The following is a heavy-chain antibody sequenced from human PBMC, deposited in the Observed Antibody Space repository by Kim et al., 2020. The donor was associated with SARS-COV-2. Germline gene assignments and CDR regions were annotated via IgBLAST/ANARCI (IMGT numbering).Heavy chain of an antibody. V-gene: IGHV3-30*03. D-gene: IGHD6-19*01. Sequence: GGSLRLSCAASEFTFSSYGMHWVRQAPGKGLEWVAFISYDGSNKYYGDSVKGRFTVSRDNSKNTLNLQMNSLRTEDTSVYYCARDRGPVAGGIYGMDVWGQGTTVTVSS. J-gene: IGHJ6*02. CDR2: ISYDGSNK. CDR1: EFTFSSYG. CDR3: ARDRGPVAGGIYGMDV.